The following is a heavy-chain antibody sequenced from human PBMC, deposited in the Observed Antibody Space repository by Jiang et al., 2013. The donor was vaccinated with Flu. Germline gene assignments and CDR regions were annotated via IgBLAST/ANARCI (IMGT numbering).Heavy chain of an antibody. J-gene: IGHJ3*02. CDR3: AHRRYGSGKAFDI. CDR1: GFSITGGVG. CDR2: IYWDDDK. Sequence: KPTQTLTLTCTLSGFSITGGVGVGWIRQPPGKALEWLALIYWDDDKRYSPSLKSRLTITKDTSKNQVVLTMTNMDPVDTATYYCAHRRYGSGKAFDIWGQGTVVTVSS. D-gene: IGHD3-10*01. V-gene: IGHV2-5*02.